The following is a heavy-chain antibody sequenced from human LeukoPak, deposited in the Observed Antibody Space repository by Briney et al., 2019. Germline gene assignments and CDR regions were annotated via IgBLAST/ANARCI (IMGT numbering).Heavy chain of an antibody. V-gene: IGHV1-2*02. J-gene: IGHJ5*02. CDR2: INPNSGGT. CDR3: ARDPPPSQWLVLGWFDP. D-gene: IGHD6-19*01. Sequence: ASVKVSCKASGYTFTGYYMHWVRQAPGQGLEWMGWINPNSGGTNYAQKFQGRVTMTRDTSISTAYMELSRLRSDDTAVYYCARDPPPSQWLVLGWFDPWGQGTLVTVSS. CDR1: GYTFTGYY.